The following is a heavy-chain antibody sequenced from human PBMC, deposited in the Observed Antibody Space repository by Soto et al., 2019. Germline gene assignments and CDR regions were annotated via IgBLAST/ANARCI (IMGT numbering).Heavy chain of an antibody. CDR2: ISGSGDGT. V-gene: IGHV3-23*01. CDR1: GFTFSSYA. D-gene: IGHD6-25*01. J-gene: IGHJ5*02. CDR3: DSSNSGRSPLIDT. Sequence: PGGSLRLSCVASGFTFSSYAVSWVRQAPGKGLEWVSGISGSGDGTYYADSMTGRFTISRDNSKNTLFLQMNSLRAEDTAVYYCDSSNSGRSPLIDTWGQGTLVTVSS.